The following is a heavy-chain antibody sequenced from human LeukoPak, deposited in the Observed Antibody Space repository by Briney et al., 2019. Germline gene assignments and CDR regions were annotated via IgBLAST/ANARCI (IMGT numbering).Heavy chain of an antibody. D-gene: IGHD6-6*01. CDR1: GGSISSSSYY. V-gene: IGHV4-39*01. CDR3: ARHGSIAAQGPDY. CDR2: IYYSGST. J-gene: IGHJ4*02. Sequence: RPSETLSLTCTVSGGSISSSSYYWGWIRQPPGKGLEWIGSIYYSGSTYYNPSLKSRVTISVDTSKNQFSLKLSSVTAADTAVYYCARHGSIAAQGPDYWGQGTLVTVSS.